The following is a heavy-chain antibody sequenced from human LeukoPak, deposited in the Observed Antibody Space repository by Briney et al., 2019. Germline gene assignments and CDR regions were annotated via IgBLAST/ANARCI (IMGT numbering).Heavy chain of an antibody. CDR3: AREEGFDSCFDY. J-gene: IGHJ4*02. V-gene: IGHV1-2*02. Sequence: ASVKVSCKASGYTFTGYYMHWVRQAPGQGLEWMGWINPNSGGTNYAQKFQGRVTMTRDTSNSTAYMELSRLRSDDTAVYYCAREEGFDSCFDYWGQGTLVTVSS. CDR2: INPNSGGT. CDR1: GYTFTGYY. D-gene: IGHD3-22*01.